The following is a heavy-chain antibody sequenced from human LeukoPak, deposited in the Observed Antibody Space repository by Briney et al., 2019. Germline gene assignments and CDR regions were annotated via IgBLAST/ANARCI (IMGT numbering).Heavy chain of an antibody. CDR2: IRYDGSNK. D-gene: IGHD6-19*01. Sequence: GGSLRLSCAASGFTFSSYGMHWVRQAPGKGLEWVAFIRYDGSNKYYADSVKGRFTISRDNSKNTLYLQMNSLRGEDTAVYYCARGIAVAAFGFDYWGQGTLVTVSS. J-gene: IGHJ4*02. V-gene: IGHV3-30*02. CDR3: ARGIAVAAFGFDY. CDR1: GFTFSSYG.